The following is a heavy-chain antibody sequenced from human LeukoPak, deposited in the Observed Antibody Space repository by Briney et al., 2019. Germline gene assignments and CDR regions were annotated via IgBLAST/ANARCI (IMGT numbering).Heavy chain of an antibody. Sequence: ASVKVSCKASGYSFSKFGISWVRQAPGRGLEWVGGIYNGNTKYAQSLQGRVSMTTDTSTSTAYMELRSMISDDTAVYYCARGSSGTEGFDPWGQGPLVTVSS. CDR3: ARGSSGTEGFDP. J-gene: IGHJ5*02. V-gene: IGHV1-18*01. CDR1: GYSFSKFG. D-gene: IGHD6-19*01. CDR2: IYNGNT.